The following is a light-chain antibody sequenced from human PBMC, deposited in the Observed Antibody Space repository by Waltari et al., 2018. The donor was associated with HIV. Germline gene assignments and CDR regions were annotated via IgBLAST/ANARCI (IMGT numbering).Light chain of an antibody. J-gene: IGLJ2*01. CDR1: KMGEKL. CDR2: ADR. Sequence: SYQLTQPPSVSVSPGHTVRITCSGDKMGEKLVCWYRQKPGQSPLLRSYADRKRPSGIPVLFSAANSANHATLASTGTQTIDEADYYCQTWDGSAGVFGGGTKLTV. V-gene: IGLV3-1*01. CDR3: QTWDGSAGV.